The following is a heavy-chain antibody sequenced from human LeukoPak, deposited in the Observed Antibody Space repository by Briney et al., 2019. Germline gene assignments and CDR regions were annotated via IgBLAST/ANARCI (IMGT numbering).Heavy chain of an antibody. D-gene: IGHD4-11*01. J-gene: IGHJ4*02. V-gene: IGHV1-2*02. CDR1: GYTFTRYY. CDR3: ARVWGTITTPTWFDY. CDR2: INPNSGGT. Sequence: ASVKVSCKASGYTFTRYYMHWVRQAPGQGLEWMGWINPNSGGTNYAQKFQGRVTMTRDTSISTAYMELSRLRSDDTAVYYCARVWGTITTPTWFDYWGQGTLVTVSS.